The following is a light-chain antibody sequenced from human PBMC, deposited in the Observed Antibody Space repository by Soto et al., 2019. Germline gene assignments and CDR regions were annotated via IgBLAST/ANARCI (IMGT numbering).Light chain of an antibody. CDR1: QSVSSY. Sequence: EIVLKQSPATLSLTPGERATLSCRASQSVSSYLAWYQQKPGQAPRLLIYDASNRATGIPARFSGSGSGTDFTLTINSLEPEDFAVYYCQQRSNWPSITFGQGTRLEI. CDR3: QQRSNWPSIT. V-gene: IGKV3-11*01. J-gene: IGKJ5*01. CDR2: DAS.